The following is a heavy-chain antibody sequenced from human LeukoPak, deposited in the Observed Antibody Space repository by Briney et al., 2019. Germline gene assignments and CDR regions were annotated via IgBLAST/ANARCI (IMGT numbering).Heavy chain of an antibody. CDR3: ARGGATRGRFEN. D-gene: IGHD1-26*01. V-gene: IGHV3-7*01. CDR2: MRQDGSEI. Sequence: GGSLRLSCAASGFPFNVQTMSWVRQAPGKGRDWVASMRQDGSEIYFVDSVKGRFTISRDNPKNSLYLQMNSLRAEDTAVYYCARGGATRGRFENWGQGTLVTVSS. J-gene: IGHJ4*02. CDR1: GFPFNVQT.